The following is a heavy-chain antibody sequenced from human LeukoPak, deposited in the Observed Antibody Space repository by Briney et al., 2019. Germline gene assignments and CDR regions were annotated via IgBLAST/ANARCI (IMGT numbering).Heavy chain of an antibody. CDR3: ARQGDSRKELLWFGELLPYFDY. D-gene: IGHD3-10*01. V-gene: IGHV4-39*01. CDR1: GGSISSSSYY. J-gene: IGHJ4*02. Sequence: PSETLSLTCTVSGGSISSSSYYWGWIRQPPGKGLEWIGSIYYSGSTYYNPSLKSRVTISVDTSKNQFSLKLSSVTAADTAVYYCARQGDSRKELLWFGELLPYFDYWGQGTLVTVSS. CDR2: IYYSGST.